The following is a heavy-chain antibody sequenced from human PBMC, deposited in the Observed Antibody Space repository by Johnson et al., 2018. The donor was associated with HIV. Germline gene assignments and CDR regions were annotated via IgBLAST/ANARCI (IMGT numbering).Heavy chain of an antibody. Sequence: QVQLVESGGGFVKPGGSLRLSCAASGFTFSDYYMSWIRQAPGKGLEWVSYISSSGSTIYYADSVKGRFIISRDASKTTLSLQMNSLKTEDTAVYYCVTECVYWWCLNAFDIWGQGTMVTVSS. D-gene: IGHD2-8*02. CDR3: VTECVYWWCLNAFDI. J-gene: IGHJ3*02. CDR1: GFTFSDYY. V-gene: IGHV3-11*01. CDR2: ISSSGSTI.